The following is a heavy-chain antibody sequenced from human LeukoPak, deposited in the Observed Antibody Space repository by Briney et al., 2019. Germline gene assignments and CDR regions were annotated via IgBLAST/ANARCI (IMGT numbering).Heavy chain of an antibody. CDR1: GLTFSNYA. CDR3: SKDPNGDYVGAFDM. D-gene: IGHD4-17*01. J-gene: IGHJ3*02. V-gene: IGHV3-23*01. CDR2: ITGSGRGT. Sequence: GGSLTLSCTASGLTFSNYATTWVRQAPGKGLEWVSSITGSGRGTYYADSVKGRFSVSRDNSQNTVFLHMNSLRADDTAFYYCSKDPNGDYVGAFDMWGPGTMVTVSS.